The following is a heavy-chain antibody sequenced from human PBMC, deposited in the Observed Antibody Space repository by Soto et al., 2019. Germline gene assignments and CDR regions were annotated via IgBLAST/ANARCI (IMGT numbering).Heavy chain of an antibody. D-gene: IGHD3-22*01. J-gene: IGHJ5*02. Sequence: QVQLVQSGAEVKKPGSSVKVSCKASGGTFSSYAISWVRQAPGQGLEWMGEIIPIFGTANYAQKFQGRVRITADESTSTADMELSSLRSEDTAVYYCARDRGPSSGYYPYWFDPWGQGTLVTVSS. CDR1: GGTFSSYA. CDR3: ARDRGPSSGYYPYWFDP. V-gene: IGHV1-69*12. CDR2: IIPIFGTA.